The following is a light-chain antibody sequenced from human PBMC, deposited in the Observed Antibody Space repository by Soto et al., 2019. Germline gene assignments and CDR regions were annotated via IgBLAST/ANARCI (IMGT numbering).Light chain of an antibody. Sequence: QSALTQPASVSGSPGQSITISCSGTTSDVGGYNLVSWYQQHTAKAPKLLIYEGTQRPSGVSSRFSGSKSGNTASLTISGLQAEDEADYYCCAYVGARTYVFGTGTKVTVL. V-gene: IGLV2-23*01. CDR2: EGT. CDR1: TSDVGGYNL. CDR3: CAYVGARTYV. J-gene: IGLJ1*01.